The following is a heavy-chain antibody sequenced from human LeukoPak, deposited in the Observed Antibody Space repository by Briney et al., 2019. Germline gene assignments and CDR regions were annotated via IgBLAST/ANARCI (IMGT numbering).Heavy chain of an antibody. CDR2: MNPNSGNT. V-gene: IGHV1-8*01. D-gene: IGHD1-1*01. Sequence: ASVKVSCKASGYTFTSYDINWVRQATGQGLEWMGWMNPNSGNTGYAQKFQGRVTMTRNTSISTAYMELSSLRSDDTAVYYCARRSLKKTTFDYWGQGTLVTVSS. CDR1: GYTFTSYD. J-gene: IGHJ4*02. CDR3: ARRSLKKTTFDY.